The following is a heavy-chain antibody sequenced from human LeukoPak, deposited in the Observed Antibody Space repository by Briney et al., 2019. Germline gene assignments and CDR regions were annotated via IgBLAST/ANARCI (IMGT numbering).Heavy chain of an antibody. J-gene: IGHJ4*02. CDR1: GFTFTNYA. Sequence: GGSLRLSCAASGFTFTNYAMTWVRQSPGKGLGWVSAVSSSGGNTYYAESVRGRFTISRDNSKNTVSLHMNSLRAEDTAVYYCAKAHDDYYFDYWGRGTRVTVSS. CDR3: AKAHDDYYFDY. V-gene: IGHV3-23*01. D-gene: IGHD4-17*01. CDR2: VSSSGGNT.